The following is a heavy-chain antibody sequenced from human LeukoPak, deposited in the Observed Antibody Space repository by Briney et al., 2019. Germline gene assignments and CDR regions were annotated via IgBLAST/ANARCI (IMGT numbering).Heavy chain of an antibody. Sequence: SETLSLTCTVSGGSISTTTYYWDWLRQPPGKGLEYVGSIYYSGSTYYTPSLKSRVTISIDTAKNQFSLKLISVTAADTAVYFCARHCSDSNCYRLDAFDIWGQGTLVTVSS. CDR2: IYYSGST. J-gene: IGHJ3*02. CDR1: GGSISTTTYY. V-gene: IGHV4-39*01. CDR3: ARHCSDSNCYRLDAFDI. D-gene: IGHD2-15*01.